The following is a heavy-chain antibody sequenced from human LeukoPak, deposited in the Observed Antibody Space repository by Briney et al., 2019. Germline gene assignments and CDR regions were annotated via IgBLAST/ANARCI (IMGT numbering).Heavy chain of an antibody. CDR2: IYYSGST. J-gene: IGHJ6*03. Sequence: SETLSLTCTVSNGSISSYYWSWIRQPPGKGLEWIGYIYYSGSTNYNPSLKSRVTISVDTSKNQFSLKLSSVTAADTAVYYCARTGYCSSTSCYTASRPYYYYYMDVWGKGTTVTVSS. D-gene: IGHD2-2*02. CDR1: NGSISSYY. CDR3: ARTGYCSSTSCYTASRPYYYYYMDV. V-gene: IGHV4-59*01.